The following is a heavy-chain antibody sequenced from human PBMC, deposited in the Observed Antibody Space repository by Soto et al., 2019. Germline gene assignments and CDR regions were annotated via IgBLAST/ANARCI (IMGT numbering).Heavy chain of an antibody. V-gene: IGHV4-59*01. Sequence: SETLSLTCTVSGGSISSYYWSWIRQPPGKGLEWIGYIYYSGSTNYNPSLKSRVTISVDTSKNQFSLKLSSVTAADTAVYYCARGLPTMYGMDVWGQGTTVTVSS. CDR1: GGSISSYY. J-gene: IGHJ6*02. CDR3: ARGLPTMYGMDV. CDR2: IYYSGST. D-gene: IGHD3-10*01.